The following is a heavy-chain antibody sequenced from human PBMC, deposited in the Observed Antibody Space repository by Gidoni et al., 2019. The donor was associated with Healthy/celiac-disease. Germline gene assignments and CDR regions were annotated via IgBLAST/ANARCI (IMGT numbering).Heavy chain of an antibody. CDR1: GFTFEDYA. CDR3: ARGRAGYTGGWFGDLDY. Sequence: EVQLVESGGDLVQPGRSLRLSWSASGFTFEDYAMHWVRQGPGKGLEWVSGSSWNSGSIDYADSVKGRFTISRDNAKNSLYLQMNSLRPEDTALYYCARGRAGYTGGWFGDLDYWGQGTLVTVSS. V-gene: IGHV3-9*01. D-gene: IGHD6-19*01. J-gene: IGHJ4*02. CDR2: SSWNSGSI.